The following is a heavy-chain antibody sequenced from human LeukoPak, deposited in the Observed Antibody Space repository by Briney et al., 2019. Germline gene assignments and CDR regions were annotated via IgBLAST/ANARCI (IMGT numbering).Heavy chain of an antibody. Sequence: PSETLSLTCAVYGGSFSGYYWSWIRQPPGKGLEWVSAISGSGGSTYYADSVKGRFTISRDNSKNTLYLQMNSLRAEDTAVYYCAKDMDSGSYFIDYWGQGTLVTVSS. CDR1: GGSFSGYY. V-gene: IGHV3-23*01. CDR3: AKDMDSGSYFIDY. D-gene: IGHD3-10*01. CDR2: ISGSGGST. J-gene: IGHJ4*02.